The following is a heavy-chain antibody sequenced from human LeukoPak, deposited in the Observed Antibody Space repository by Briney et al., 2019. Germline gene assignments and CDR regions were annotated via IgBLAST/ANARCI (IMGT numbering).Heavy chain of an antibody. J-gene: IGHJ4*02. V-gene: IGHV4-4*07. CDR2: IYASGST. CDR1: GGSISSYY. D-gene: IGHD1-26*01. Sequence: PSETLSLTCTVSGGSISSYYWSWVRQPAGKGLEWIGRIYASGSTNYNPSLKSRVTMSVDTSKNQFSLKLSSVTAADTAVYYCARLAGTGVGATDRDYWGQGTLVTVSS. CDR3: ARLAGTGVGATDRDY.